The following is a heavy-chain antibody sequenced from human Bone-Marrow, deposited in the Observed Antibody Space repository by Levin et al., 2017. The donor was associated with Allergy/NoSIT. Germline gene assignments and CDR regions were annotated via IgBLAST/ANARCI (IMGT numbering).Heavy chain of an antibody. Sequence: GGSLRLSCAVSGFTFSTHAIHWVRQAPGEGLEWVSSISGGGTAYYADSVKGRFTISRDSLKSTVILKMSSLRTDDTAVYYCARGQTTTVFGVVTGFDYWGQGTLVTVSS. CDR3: ARGQTTTVFGVVTGFDY. V-gene: IGHV3-23*01. CDR2: ISGGGTA. J-gene: IGHJ4*02. CDR1: GFTFSTHA. D-gene: IGHD3-3*01.